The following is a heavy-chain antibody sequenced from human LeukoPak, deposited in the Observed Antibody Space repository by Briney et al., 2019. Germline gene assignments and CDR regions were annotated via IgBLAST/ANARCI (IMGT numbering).Heavy chain of an antibody. CDR3: GGSRDIGF. CDR2: ISSSSSTI. D-gene: IGHD1-1*01. V-gene: IGHV3-48*01. Sequence: GGSLRLSCAASGFTFSSYSMNWVRQARGKGLEWVSYISSSSSTIYYADSVKGRFTISRDNAKNSLYLQMHSLSAEHTAVYYCGGSRDIGFWGKGTTVTVSS. CDR1: GFTFSSYS. J-gene: IGHJ6*04.